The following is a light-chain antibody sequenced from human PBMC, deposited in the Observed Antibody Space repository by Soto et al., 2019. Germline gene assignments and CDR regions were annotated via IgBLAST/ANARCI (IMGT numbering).Light chain of an antibody. J-gene: IGKJ5*01. Sequence: IVLTQSPVTLSFYTGARATLSFMASQSVSSYLAWYQQKPGQAPRLLIYDASNRATGIPARFSGSGSGTDFTLTISCLEPEDFALYCCQEPSNWPISLAEGTRLDIK. CDR1: QSVSSY. CDR3: QEPSNWPIS. CDR2: DAS. V-gene: IGKV3-11*01.